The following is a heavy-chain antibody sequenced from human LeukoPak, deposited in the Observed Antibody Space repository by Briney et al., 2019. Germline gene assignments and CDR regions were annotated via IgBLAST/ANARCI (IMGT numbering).Heavy chain of an antibody. CDR2: ISSNGRQK. V-gene: IGHV3-21*01. Sequence: GSLRPPCPAPGFTFSSHNINWFRQAPGKGLGWVSVISSNGRQKYYEDSVKAGFTITRHNAKTSLYLRLDSLTADAAAVYYCAREAPDWDVPDYWGHGTLVIV. CDR1: GFTFSSHN. D-gene: IGHD1-1*01. CDR3: AREAPDWDVPDY. J-gene: IGHJ4*01.